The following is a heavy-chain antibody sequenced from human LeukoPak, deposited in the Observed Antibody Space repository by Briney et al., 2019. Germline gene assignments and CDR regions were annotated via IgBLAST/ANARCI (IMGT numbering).Heavy chain of an antibody. CDR1: GGSISSYY. CDR3: ARGGMHSSSSFDY. CDR2: IYHSGST. D-gene: IGHD6-6*01. J-gene: IGHJ4*02. Sequence: PSETLSLTRTVSGGSISSYYWSWIRQPPGKGLEWIGYIYHSGSTYYNPSLKSRVTISVDRSKNQFSLKLSSVTAADTAVYYCARGGMHSSSSFDYWGQGTLVTVSS. V-gene: IGHV4-59*12.